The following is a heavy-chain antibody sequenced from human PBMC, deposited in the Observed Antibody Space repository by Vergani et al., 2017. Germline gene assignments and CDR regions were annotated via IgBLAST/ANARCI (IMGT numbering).Heavy chain of an antibody. J-gene: IGHJ6*02. CDR2: IIPVLGKT. V-gene: IGHV1-69*08. CDR3: ARDPRGYGGDPEDYYYGMDV. D-gene: IGHD2-21*02. Sequence: QVQLVQSGAEVKKPGSSVKVSCKASGATFRSNTISWVRQVPGQGLEWMGRIIPVLGKTTYAQDFQGRLTITADTSTSTAYMELTSLRSQDTAVYYCARDPRGYGGDPEDYYYGMDVWGQGTTVTVSS. CDR1: GATFRSNT.